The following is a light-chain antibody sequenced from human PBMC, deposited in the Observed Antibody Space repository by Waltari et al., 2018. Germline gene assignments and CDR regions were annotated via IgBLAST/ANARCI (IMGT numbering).Light chain of an antibody. J-gene: IGKJ4*01. CDR1: QSVSSY. CDR2: DAS. Sequence: EIVLTQSPAPLSLSPGERATLSCRASQSVSSYLAWYQQKSGQAPRLLIYDASNRATGIPARFSGSGSGTDFTLTISSLEPEDFAVYYCQQRSNWPLTFGGGTKVEIK. CDR3: QQRSNWPLT. V-gene: IGKV3-11*01.